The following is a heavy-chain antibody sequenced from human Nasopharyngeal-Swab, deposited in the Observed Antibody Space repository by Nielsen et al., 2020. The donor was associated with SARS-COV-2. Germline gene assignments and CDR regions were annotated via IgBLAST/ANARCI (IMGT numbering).Heavy chain of an antibody. CDR1: GFTFSSYA. V-gene: IGHV3-64D*06. CDR3: VADEDIVLMVLDY. J-gene: IGHJ4*02. CDR2: ISSNGGST. Sequence: ESLKISCSASGFTFSSYAMHWVRQAPGKGPEYVSAISSNGGSTYYADSVKGRFTISRDNSKNTLYLQMSSLRAGDTAVYYCVADEDIVLMVLDYWGQGTLVTVSS. D-gene: IGHD2-8*01.